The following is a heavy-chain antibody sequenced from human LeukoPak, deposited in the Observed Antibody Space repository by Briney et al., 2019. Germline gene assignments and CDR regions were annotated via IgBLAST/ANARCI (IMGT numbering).Heavy chain of an antibody. Sequence: GRSLRLSCAASGFTFSSYGMHWVRQAPGKGLEWVSYISSSGNTIYYADSVKGRFTISRDNAKNSLYLQMNSLRAEDTAVYYCARRGVQLQRISWFQPWGQGTLVTVSS. CDR2: ISSSGNTI. D-gene: IGHD1-1*01. J-gene: IGHJ5*02. V-gene: IGHV3-48*04. CDR3: ARRGVQLQRISWFQP. CDR1: GFTFSSYG.